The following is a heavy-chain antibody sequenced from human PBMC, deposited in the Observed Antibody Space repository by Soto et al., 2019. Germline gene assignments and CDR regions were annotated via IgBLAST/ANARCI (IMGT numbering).Heavy chain of an antibody. D-gene: IGHD6-6*01. Sequence: QVQLQQSGPGLVKPSQTLSLTCAISGDSVSSNSAAWNWIRQSPSRGLEWLGRTYYRSKWYNDSAVSVKSRITINPDTSKNQFSLQLNSVTPEDTAVYYCAYEYSRSYGWGYYYYYGMDVWGQGTTVTVSS. CDR2: TYYRSKWYN. CDR1: GDSVSSNSAA. J-gene: IGHJ6*02. CDR3: AYEYSRSYGWGYYYYYGMDV. V-gene: IGHV6-1*01.